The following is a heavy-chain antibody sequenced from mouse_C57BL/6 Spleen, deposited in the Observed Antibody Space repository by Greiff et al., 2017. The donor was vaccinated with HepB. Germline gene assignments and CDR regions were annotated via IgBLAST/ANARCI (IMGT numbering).Heavy chain of an antibody. D-gene: IGHD1-1*01. V-gene: IGHV5-4*01. CDR3: ARDGDYGSSYLYYYAMDY. CDR1: GFTFSSYA. CDR2: ISDGGSYT. J-gene: IGHJ4*01. Sequence: EVKLQESGGGLVKPGGSLKLSCAASGFTFSSYAMSWVRQTPEKRLEWVATISDGGSYTYYPDNVKGRFTISRDNAKNNLYLQMSHLKSEDTAMYYCARDGDYGSSYLYYYAMDYWGQGTSVTVSS.